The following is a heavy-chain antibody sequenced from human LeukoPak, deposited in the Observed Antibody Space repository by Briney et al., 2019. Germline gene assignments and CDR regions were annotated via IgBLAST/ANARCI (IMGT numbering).Heavy chain of an antibody. J-gene: IGHJ3*02. CDR1: GGSISSSSYY. CDR2: IYYSGTT. V-gene: IGHV4-39*07. CDR3: ARAPNAFDI. Sequence: SETLSLTCTVSGGSISSSSYYWGWIRQPPGKGLEWIGSIYYSGTTYYNPSLKSRVTISVDTSKNQFSLRLSSVTAADTAVYYCARAPNAFDIWGHGTMVTVSS.